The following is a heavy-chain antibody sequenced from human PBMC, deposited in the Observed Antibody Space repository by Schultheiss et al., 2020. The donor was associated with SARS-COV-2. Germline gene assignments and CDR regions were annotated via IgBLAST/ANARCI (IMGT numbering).Heavy chain of an antibody. CDR3: ALEWFGVLKN. CDR2: IYYSGST. CDR1: GGSISSNY. Sequence: SETLSLTCTVSGGSISSNYWSWIRQPPGKGLEWIGYIYYSGSTNYNPSLKSRVTVSADTSKNQFYLQLTSVTASDTAVYYCALEWFGVLKNWGQGILVTGSS. V-gene: IGHV4-59*08. J-gene: IGHJ4*02. D-gene: IGHD3-3*01.